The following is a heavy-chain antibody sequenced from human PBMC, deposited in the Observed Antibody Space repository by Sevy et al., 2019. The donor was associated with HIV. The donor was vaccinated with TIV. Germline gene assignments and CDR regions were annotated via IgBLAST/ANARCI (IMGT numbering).Heavy chain of an antibody. Sequence: SETLSLTCAVYGGSFSGYYWSWIRQPPGKGLEWIGEINHSGSTNYNPSLKSRVTISVDTSKNQFSLKLSSVTAADTAVYYCARDGTRYCSSTSCPGDYYYGMDVWGQGTTVTVSS. CDR2: INHSGST. CDR1: GGSFSGYY. CDR3: ARDGTRYCSSTSCPGDYYYGMDV. V-gene: IGHV4-34*01. D-gene: IGHD2-2*01. J-gene: IGHJ6*02.